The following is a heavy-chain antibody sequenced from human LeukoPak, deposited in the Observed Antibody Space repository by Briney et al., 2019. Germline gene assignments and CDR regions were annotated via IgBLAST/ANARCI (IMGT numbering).Heavy chain of an antibody. V-gene: IGHV1-18*01. J-gene: IGHJ4*02. CDR3: ARHLRVGATVLSSFNF. Sequence: ASVKVSCKASGYTFTNYVISWVRQAPGQGLEWMGWISGDNANTNYARKVQGRVTMTTDTSTSTAYMELRSLRSDDTAIYYCARHLRVGATVLSSFNFWGQGTPVTVSS. CDR1: GYTFTNYV. D-gene: IGHD1-26*01. CDR2: ISGDNANT.